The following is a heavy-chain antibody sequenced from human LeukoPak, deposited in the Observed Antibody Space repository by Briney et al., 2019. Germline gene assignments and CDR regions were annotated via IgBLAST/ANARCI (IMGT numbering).Heavy chain of an antibody. J-gene: IGHJ4*02. CDR1: GYTFTNNY. CDR3: AREYYYDSSGYPDFDY. D-gene: IGHD3-22*01. CDR2: ISAYNGNT. V-gene: IGHV1-18*04. Sequence: ASVKVSCKASGYTFTNNYLHWVRQAPGQGLEWMGWISAYNGNTNYAQKLQGRVTMTTDTSTSTAYMELRSLRSDDTAVYYCAREYYYDSSGYPDFDYWGQGTLVTVSS.